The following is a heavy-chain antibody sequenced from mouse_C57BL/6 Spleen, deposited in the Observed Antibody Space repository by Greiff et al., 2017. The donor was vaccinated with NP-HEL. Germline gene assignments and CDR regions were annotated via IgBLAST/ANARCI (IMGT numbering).Heavy chain of an antibody. CDR1: GFTFSDYY. Sequence: VHLVESEGGLVQPGSSMKLSCTASGFTFSDYYMAWVRQVPEKGLEWVANINYDGSSTYYLDSLKSRFIISRDNAKNILYLQMSSLKSEDTATYYCARGGYITTVFDYWGQGTTLTVSS. CDR3: ARGGYITTVFDY. D-gene: IGHD1-1*01. CDR2: INYDGSST. V-gene: IGHV5-16*01. J-gene: IGHJ2*01.